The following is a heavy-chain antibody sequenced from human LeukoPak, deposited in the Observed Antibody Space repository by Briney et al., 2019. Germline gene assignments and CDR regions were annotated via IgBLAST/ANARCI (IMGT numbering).Heavy chain of an antibody. V-gene: IGHV4-59*01. CDR1: GDSFISYY. Sequence: PSETLSLTCTVSGDSFISYYWSWIRQPPGKELEGIGYMYYSGSTNYNPSLKSGVTMAVDKSKNQFSRKLRSVTTADTAVYYCPRSARYDYVWGSYRPYYFDYWGQGTLVTVSS. CDR3: PRSARYDYVWGSYRPYYFDY. J-gene: IGHJ4*02. D-gene: IGHD3-16*02. CDR2: MYYSGST.